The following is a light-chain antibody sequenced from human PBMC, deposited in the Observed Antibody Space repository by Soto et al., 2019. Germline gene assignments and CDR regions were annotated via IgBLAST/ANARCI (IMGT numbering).Light chain of an antibody. CDR1: RDDVGGYMY. Sequence: QSALTQPASVSGSPGQSITISCTGTRDDVGGYMYVSWYQQHPGKAPKLLIYDVSNRPSGVSNRFSGSKFGNTASLTISGLQAEDEADYYCSAYTTSNTLVFGGGTQLTVL. V-gene: IGLV2-14*03. CDR3: SAYTTSNTLV. CDR2: DVS. J-gene: IGLJ3*02.